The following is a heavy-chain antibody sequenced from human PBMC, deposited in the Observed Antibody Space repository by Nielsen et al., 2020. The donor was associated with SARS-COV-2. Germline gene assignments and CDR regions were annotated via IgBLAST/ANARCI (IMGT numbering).Heavy chain of an antibody. Sequence: LKISCAASGFTFSSYSMNWAPQAPGKGLEWVTSNSRSSRFVYYADSVKGRFTVSRDNAKNSLYLQMNSLRAEDTAVYYCARDNWNHAGFDLWGQGTLVTVSS. D-gene: IGHD1-20*01. V-gene: IGHV3-21*01. CDR1: GFTFSSYS. CDR3: ARDNWNHAGFDL. CDR2: NSRSSRFV. J-gene: IGHJ5*02.